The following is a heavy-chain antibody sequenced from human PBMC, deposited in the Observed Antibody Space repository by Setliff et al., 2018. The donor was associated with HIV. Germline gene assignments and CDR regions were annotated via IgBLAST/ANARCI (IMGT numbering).Heavy chain of an antibody. CDR2: ISYDGTSK. J-gene: IGHJ4*02. Sequence: GGSLRLSCEASESTFYAMHWVRQAPGKGLEWLAVISYDGTSKYYADSVRGRFTISRDNAKNSVFLQMNSLRGEDTGVYYWATVWTAGSLFYWGQGTLVTVSS. CDR3: ATVWTAGSLFY. CDR1: ESTFYA. D-gene: IGHD6-13*01. V-gene: IGHV3-30*04.